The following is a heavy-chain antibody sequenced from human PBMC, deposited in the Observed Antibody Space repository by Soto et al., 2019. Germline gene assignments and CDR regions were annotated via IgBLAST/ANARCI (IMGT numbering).Heavy chain of an antibody. Sequence: QVQLQESGPGLVKPSETLSLTCTVSGGSISNFYWSWIRQPPGKGLECIGYIYYSGSTNYNPSLKSRVTISVDTSKSQFSLKLSSVTAADTAVYFCARRYGGNLDYWGQGTLVTVSS. CDR2: IYYSGST. J-gene: IGHJ4*02. D-gene: IGHD1-26*01. CDR1: GGSISNFY. CDR3: ARRYGGNLDY. V-gene: IGHV4-59*08.